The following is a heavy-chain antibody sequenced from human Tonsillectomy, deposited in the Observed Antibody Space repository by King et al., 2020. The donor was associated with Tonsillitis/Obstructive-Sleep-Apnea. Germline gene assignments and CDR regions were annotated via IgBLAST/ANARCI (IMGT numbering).Heavy chain of an antibody. CDR1: GYTFTAYY. D-gene: IGHD1-1*01. J-gene: IGHJ4*02. CDR3: LLERILFFDY. V-gene: IGHV1-2*02. Sequence: QLVQSGTEVKKPGASVKVSCKASGYTFTAYYMHWVRQATGQGLEWMGWINPISGGTNYAQNFQGRVTMTRDTSISTAYMELNRVRSDDTAVYYCLLERILFFDYGGQGTLVTVSS. CDR2: INPISGGT.